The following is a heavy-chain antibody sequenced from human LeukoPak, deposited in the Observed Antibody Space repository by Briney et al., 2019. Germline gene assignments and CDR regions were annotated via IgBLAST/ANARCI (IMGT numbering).Heavy chain of an antibody. V-gene: IGHV1-24*01. CDR2: VDPEDGET. CDR1: GYTLTELS. J-gene: IGHJ4*02. D-gene: IGHD5-18*01. Sequence: GASVKVSCKVSGYTLTELSMHWVRQAPGKGLEWMGRVDPEDGETIYAEKFQGRVTITADTSTDTAYMELSSLRSEDTAVYYCATSGKIQLWFVSDYWGQGTLVTVSS. CDR3: ATSGKIQLWFVSDY.